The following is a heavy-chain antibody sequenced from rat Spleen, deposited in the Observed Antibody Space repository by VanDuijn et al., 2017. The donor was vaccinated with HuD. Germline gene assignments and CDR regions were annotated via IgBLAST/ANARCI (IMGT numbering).Heavy chain of an antibody. V-gene: IGHV3-3*01. D-gene: IGHD1-12*01. Sequence: EVQLQESGPGLVKPSQSLSLTCSVTGHDITSSYRWNWFRKFPGNKLEWMGYINSAGNTLYNPSLKGRIPITRDTSKNQFFLQVNSVTTEDTATYYCATPYRDSYAHEGWFAYWGQGTLVTVSS. CDR1: GHDITSSYR. CDR3: ATPYRDSYAHEGWFAY. J-gene: IGHJ3*01. CDR2: INSAGNT.